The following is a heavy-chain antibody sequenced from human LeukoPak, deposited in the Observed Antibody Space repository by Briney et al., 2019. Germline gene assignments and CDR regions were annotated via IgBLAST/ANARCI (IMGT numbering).Heavy chain of an antibody. J-gene: IGHJ4*02. CDR2: ISYDGSTQ. Sequence: GRSLRLSCAASGFTFSSYGMHWVRQAPGKGLEWVAVISYDGSTQYYADSVKGRFTISRDNSNNMLSLQMNSLKAEDTAVYYCAKGPMMATIMISFDYWGRGTLVTVSS. CDR3: AKGPMMATIMISFDY. CDR1: GFTFSSYG. D-gene: IGHD5-24*01. V-gene: IGHV3-30*18.